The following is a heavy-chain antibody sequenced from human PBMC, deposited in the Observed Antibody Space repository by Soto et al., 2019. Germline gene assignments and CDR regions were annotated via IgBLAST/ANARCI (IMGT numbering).Heavy chain of an antibody. D-gene: IGHD2-15*01. J-gene: IGHJ5*02. CDR2: INHSGST. CDR1: GGSFSGYY. V-gene: IGHV4-34*01. CDR3: ARATQDRYCSGGSCYSAWFDP. Sequence: SETLSLTCAVYGGSFSGYYWSWIRQPPGKGLEWIGEINHSGSTNYNPSLKSRVTISVDTSKNQFSLKLSSVTAADTAVYYCARATQDRYCSGGSCYSAWFDPWGQGTLVTVSS.